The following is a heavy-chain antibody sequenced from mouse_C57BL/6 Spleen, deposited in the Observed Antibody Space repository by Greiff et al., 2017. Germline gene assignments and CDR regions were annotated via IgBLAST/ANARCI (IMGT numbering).Heavy chain of an antibody. J-gene: IGHJ4*01. CDR3: ASLYDGYYYAMDY. V-gene: IGHV1-43*01. Sequence: VQLKESGPELVKPGASVKISCTASGYSFTGYYMHWVTQSSEKSLEWIGEINPSTGGTSYNQKFKGKATLTVDKSSSTAYMQLKSLTSEDSAVYYCASLYDGYYYAMDYWGQGTSVTVSS. CDR1: GYSFTGYY. D-gene: IGHD2-3*01. CDR2: INPSTGGT.